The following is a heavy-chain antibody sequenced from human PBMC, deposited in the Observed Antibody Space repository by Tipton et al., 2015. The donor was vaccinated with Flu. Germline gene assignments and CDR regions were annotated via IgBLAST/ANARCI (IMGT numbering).Heavy chain of an antibody. CDR2: ISSSGSTV. Sequence: SLRLSCAVSGFTLTDYYFNWIRQAPGKGLEWISFISSSGSTVYYADSVKGRFTISMDNAKNSVYLQMNSLRTEDTAVYYCGNLGGGTTTFPDWGQGTLVTVSS. CDR1: GFTLTDYY. J-gene: IGHJ4*02. D-gene: IGHD1-7*01. V-gene: IGHV3-11*01. CDR3: GNLGGGTTTFPD.